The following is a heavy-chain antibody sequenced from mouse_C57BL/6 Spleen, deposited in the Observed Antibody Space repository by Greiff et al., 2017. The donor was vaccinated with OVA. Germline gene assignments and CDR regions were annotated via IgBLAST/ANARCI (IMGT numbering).Heavy chain of an antibody. J-gene: IGHJ2*01. Sequence: EVKLMESGAELVKPGASVKLSCTASGFNIKDYYMHWVKQRTEQGLEWIGRIDPEDGETKYAPKFQGKATITADTSSNTAYLQLSSLTSEDTAVYYCARKAIWGTVRDYWGQGTTLTVSS. V-gene: IGHV14-2*01. D-gene: IGHD1-1*01. CDR3: ARKAIWGTVRDY. CDR2: IDPEDGET. CDR1: GFNIKDYY.